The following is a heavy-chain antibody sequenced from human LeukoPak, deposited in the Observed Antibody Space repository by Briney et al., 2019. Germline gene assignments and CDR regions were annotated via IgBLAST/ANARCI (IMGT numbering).Heavy chain of an antibody. J-gene: IGHJ4*02. Sequence: GRSLRLSCAASGFTFSSYAMHWVRQAPGKGLEWVAVISYDGSNKYYADSVKGRFTISRDNSKNTLYLQMNSLRAEDTAVYYCARVGDIVVVPAALSFDYWGQGTLVTVSS. CDR2: ISYDGSNK. D-gene: IGHD2-2*01. CDR1: GFTFSSYA. CDR3: ARVGDIVVVPAALSFDY. V-gene: IGHV3-30-3*01.